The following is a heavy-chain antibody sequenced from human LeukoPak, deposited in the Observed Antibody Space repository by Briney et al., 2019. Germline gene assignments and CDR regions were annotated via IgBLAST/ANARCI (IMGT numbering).Heavy chain of an antibody. CDR1: GFTFSSYW. Sequence: PGGSLRLSCAASGFTFSSYWMSWVRQAPGKGLEWVANIKQDGSEKYYVGSVKGRFTISRDNSKNTLYLQMNSLRAEDTAVYYCARDSLMGAYFDYWGQGTLVTVSS. V-gene: IGHV3-7*01. D-gene: IGHD1-26*01. J-gene: IGHJ4*02. CDR2: IKQDGSEK. CDR3: ARDSLMGAYFDY.